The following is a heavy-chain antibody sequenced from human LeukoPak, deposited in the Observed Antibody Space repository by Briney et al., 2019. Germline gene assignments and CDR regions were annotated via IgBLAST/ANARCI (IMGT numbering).Heavy chain of an antibody. V-gene: IGHV1-8*02. CDR3: ARPRRSYYYGMDV. CDR1: GYTFTSYY. J-gene: IGHJ6*02. CDR2: MNPNSGNT. Sequence: ASVKVSCKASGYTFTSYYMHWVRQAPGQGLEWMGWMNPNSGNTGYAQKFQGRVTMTRNTSISTAYMELSSLRSEDTAVYYCARPRRSYYYGMDVWGQGTTVTVSS.